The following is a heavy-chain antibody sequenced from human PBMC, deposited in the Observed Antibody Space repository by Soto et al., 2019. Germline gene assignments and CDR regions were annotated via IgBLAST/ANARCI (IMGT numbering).Heavy chain of an antibody. J-gene: IGHJ4*02. CDR3: ARDTRLYYYGSGSYLY. V-gene: IGHV1-18*01. D-gene: IGHD3-10*01. CDR2: ISAYNGNT. Sequence: QVQLVQSGAEVKKPGASVKVSCKASGYTFTSYGISWVRQAPGQGLEWMGWISAYNGNTNYAQKLQGRVTMTTETSTRTAYMERRSLRSDETAVYYCARDTRLYYYGSGSYLYWGQGTLVTVSS. CDR1: GYTFTSYG.